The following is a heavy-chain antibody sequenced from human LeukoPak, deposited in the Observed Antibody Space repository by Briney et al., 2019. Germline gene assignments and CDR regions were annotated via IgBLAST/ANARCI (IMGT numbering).Heavy chain of an antibody. V-gene: IGHV4-61*02. Sequence: SQTLSLTXTVPGGSISSGSYYWSWIRQPAGKGLEWIGRIYTSGSTNYNPSLKSRVTISVDTSKNQFSLKLSSVTAADTAVYYCARDSRSYGDDAFDIWGQGTMVTVSS. CDR2: IYTSGST. CDR3: ARDSRSYGDDAFDI. CDR1: GGSISSGSYY. D-gene: IGHD5-18*01. J-gene: IGHJ3*02.